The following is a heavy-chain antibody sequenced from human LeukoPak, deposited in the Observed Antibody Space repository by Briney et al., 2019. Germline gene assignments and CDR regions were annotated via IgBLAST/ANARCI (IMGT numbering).Heavy chain of an antibody. Sequence: ASVKVSCKASGYTFTSYDINWVRQATGQGLEWMGWMNPNSGNTGYAQKFQGRVTMTRNTSISTAYMELSSLRSEDTAVYYCARGSMVRGVIITSNWFDPWGQGTLVTVSS. D-gene: IGHD3-10*01. J-gene: IGHJ5*02. V-gene: IGHV1-8*01. CDR1: GYTFTSYD. CDR2: MNPNSGNT. CDR3: ARGSMVRGVIITSNWFDP.